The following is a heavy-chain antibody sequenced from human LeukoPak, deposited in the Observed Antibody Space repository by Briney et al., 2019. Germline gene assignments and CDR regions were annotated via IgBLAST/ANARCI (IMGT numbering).Heavy chain of an antibody. J-gene: IGHJ4*02. CDR1: GYTLTELS. D-gene: IGHD6-13*01. CDR2: FDPGDGET. V-gene: IGHV1-24*01. Sequence: ASVKLSCKVSGYTLTELSMHWVRQAPGKGLEWVGGFDPGDGETIYAQKFQGRVTMTEDTSTDTAYMELSSLRSEDTAVYYCATDLKGAAATPTVFDYWGQGTLVTVSS. CDR3: ATDLKGAAATPTVFDY.